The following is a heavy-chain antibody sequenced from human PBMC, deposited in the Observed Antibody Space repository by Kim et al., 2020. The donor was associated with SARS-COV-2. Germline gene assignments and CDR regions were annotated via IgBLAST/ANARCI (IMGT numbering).Heavy chain of an antibody. J-gene: IGHJ6*02. Sequence: SVKVSCKASGGTFSSYAISWVRQAPGQGLEWMGGIIPIFGTANYAQKFQGRVTITADESTSTAYMELSSLRSEDTAVYYCARGGGSTLLVYYGMDVWGQGTTVTVSS. D-gene: IGHD1-26*01. V-gene: IGHV1-69*13. CDR1: GGTFSSYA. CDR3: ARGGGSTLLVYYGMDV. CDR2: IIPIFGTA.